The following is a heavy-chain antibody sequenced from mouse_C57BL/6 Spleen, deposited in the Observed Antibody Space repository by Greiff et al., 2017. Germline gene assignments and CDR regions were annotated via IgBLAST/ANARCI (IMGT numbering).Heavy chain of an antibody. V-gene: IGHV7-3*01. CDR2: IRNKANGYTT. Sequence: EVMLVESGGGLVQPGGSLSLSCAASGFTFTDYYMSWVRQPPGKALEWLGFIRNKANGYTTEYSASVKGRFTISRDNSQSILYLQMNALRAEDSATYYCARSSSFDYYAMDYWGQGTSVTVSS. CDR3: ARSSSFDYYAMDY. CDR1: GFTFTDYY. J-gene: IGHJ4*01. D-gene: IGHD3-1*01.